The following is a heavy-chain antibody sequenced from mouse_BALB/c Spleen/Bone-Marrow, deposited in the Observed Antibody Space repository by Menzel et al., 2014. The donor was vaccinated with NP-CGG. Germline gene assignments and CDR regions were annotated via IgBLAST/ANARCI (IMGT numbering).Heavy chain of an antibody. CDR2: ISSGGSYT. Sequence: EVKLMESGGGLVKPGGSLKLSCAASGFTFSSYAMSWVRQTPEKRLEWVATISSGGSYTYYPDSVKGRFTISRDNAKNTLYLQMGGLGLEDPAMYSCARPSFAYWGQGILVPVPA. CDR3: ARPSFAY. CDR1: GFTFSSYA. J-gene: IGHJ3*01. V-gene: IGHV5-9-3*01.